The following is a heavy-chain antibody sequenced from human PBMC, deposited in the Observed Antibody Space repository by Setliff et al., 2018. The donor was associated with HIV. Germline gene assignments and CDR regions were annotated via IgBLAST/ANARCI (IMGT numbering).Heavy chain of an antibody. V-gene: IGHV3-7*01. Sequence: PGESLKISCVASRFSLFRDYGMHWVRQAPGKGLEWVASIIQDGSQKYHMDSVKGRFTISRDNDRNSLYLQMNSLRVEDTAVYFCARGGYSGYALYWGQGTLVTVSS. D-gene: IGHD5-12*01. CDR1: RFSLFRDYG. J-gene: IGHJ4*02. CDR3: ARGGYSGYALY. CDR2: IIQDGSQK.